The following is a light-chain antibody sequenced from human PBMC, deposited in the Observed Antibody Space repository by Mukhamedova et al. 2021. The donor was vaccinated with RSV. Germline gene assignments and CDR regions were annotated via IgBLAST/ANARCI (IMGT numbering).Light chain of an antibody. CDR2: GAS. CDR3: QQYNNWTPWT. J-gene: IGKJ1*01. V-gene: IGKV3-15*01. CDR1: QSVSSN. Sequence: GERATLSCRASQSVSSNLAWYQQKPGQAPRLLIYGASTRATGIPARFSGSGSGTEFTLTISSLQSEDFAVYYCQQYNNWTPWTFG.